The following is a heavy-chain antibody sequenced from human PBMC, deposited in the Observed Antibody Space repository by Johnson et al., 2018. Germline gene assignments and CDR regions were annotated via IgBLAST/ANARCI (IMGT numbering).Heavy chain of an antibody. CDR2: IYSGGST. J-gene: IGHJ3*02. D-gene: IGHD3-22*01. CDR3: ARGAYYYDGSGYYLLHDAFVI. CDR1: GFTVSSNY. Sequence: EVQLVESGGGLVQPGGSLRLSCAASGFTVSSNYMSWVRQAPGKGLEWVADIYSGGSTYYADSVEGRFTISRDNSTNTLDLHMNSLSAEDTAGYDCARGAYYYDGSGYYLLHDAFVIWGQGTMVPVSS. V-gene: IGHV3-66*02.